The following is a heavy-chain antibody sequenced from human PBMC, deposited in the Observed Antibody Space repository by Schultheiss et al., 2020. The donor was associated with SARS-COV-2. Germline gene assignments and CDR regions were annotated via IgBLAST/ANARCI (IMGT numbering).Heavy chain of an antibody. D-gene: IGHD3-3*01. CDR2: ISWDGGST. Sequence: GESLKISCAASGFTFDDYTMNWVRQAPGKGLEWVSLISWDGGSTYYADSVKGRFTISRDNSKNSLYLQMNSLRTEDTALYYCAKGLTIFGVVTDDAFDIWGQGTMVTVSS. CDR1: GFTFDDYT. V-gene: IGHV3-43*01. CDR3: AKGLTIFGVVTDDAFDI. J-gene: IGHJ3*02.